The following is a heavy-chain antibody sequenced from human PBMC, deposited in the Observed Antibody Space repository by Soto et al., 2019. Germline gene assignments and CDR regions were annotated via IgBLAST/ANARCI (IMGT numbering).Heavy chain of an antibody. Sequence: QERLQESGPGLVKPSETLSLTCNVYGGSVSSGSSYWSWVRQPPGKGLEWIGYIYFSGITNYNPSLKSRVIMLLDRAPSQFTLKLTSVTAADTAVYYCARGLEGAAAGLWGQGTLVTVSS. CDR1: GGSVSSGSSY. D-gene: IGHD2-15*01. CDR2: IYFSGIT. V-gene: IGHV4-61*01. J-gene: IGHJ4*02. CDR3: ARGLEGAAAGL.